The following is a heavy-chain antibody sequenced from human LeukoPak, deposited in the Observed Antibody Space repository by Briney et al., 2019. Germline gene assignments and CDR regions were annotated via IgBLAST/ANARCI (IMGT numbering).Heavy chain of an antibody. D-gene: IGHD4-17*01. CDR1: GGSISSYY. J-gene: IGHJ2*01. CDR2: IYYSGST. Sequence: PSETLSLTCTVSGGSISSYYWSWIRQPPGKGLEWTGYIYYSGSTNYNPSLKSRVTISVDTSKNQFSLKLSSVTAADTAVYYCARGVNAYGDYWYFDLWGRGTLVTVSS. V-gene: IGHV4-59*01. CDR3: ARGVNAYGDYWYFDL.